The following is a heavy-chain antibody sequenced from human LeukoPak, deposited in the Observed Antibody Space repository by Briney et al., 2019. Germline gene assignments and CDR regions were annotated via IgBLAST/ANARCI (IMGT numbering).Heavy chain of an antibody. D-gene: IGHD2-21*01. CDR1: GFIFKTYT. CDR2: ITGDCKYI. J-gene: IGHJ4*02. V-gene: IGHV3-21*01. CDR3: AREGSDYYYDQ. Sequence: GGSLRLSCAASGFIFKTYTMTWVRQAPGKGLEWVSSITGDCKYITYADSVKGRFTISRDNAKNSLYLQVASLRGDDTATYYCAREGSDYYYDQWGQGTLVTVSS.